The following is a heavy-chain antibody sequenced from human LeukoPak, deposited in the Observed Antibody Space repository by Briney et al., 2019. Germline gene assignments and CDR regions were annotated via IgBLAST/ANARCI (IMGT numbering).Heavy chain of an antibody. CDR2: ISYDGTNK. CDR3: AKAGARGNVNWFDS. J-gene: IGHJ5*01. V-gene: IGHV3-30-3*01. D-gene: IGHD1-1*01. Sequence: GTSLRLSCVASGFAFNTYAMHWVRQAPDKGLEWVAGISYDGTNKYHAESVKGRFTISRDNSKDTLFLQMNNLRGEDTAVYYCAKAGARGNVNWFDSWGQGTLVTVSS. CDR1: GFAFNTYA.